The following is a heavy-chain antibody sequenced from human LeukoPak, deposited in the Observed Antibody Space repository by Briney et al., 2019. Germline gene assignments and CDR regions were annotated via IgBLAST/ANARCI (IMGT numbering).Heavy chain of an antibody. CDR1: GFTFSSYA. D-gene: IGHD1-14*01. Sequence: PGRSLRLSCAASGFTFSSYAMHWVRQAPGKGLEWVAVISYDGSNKYYADSVKGRFTISRDNSKNTLYLQMNSLRAEDTAVYYCARGTGHYFDYWDQGTLVTVSS. J-gene: IGHJ4*02. CDR2: ISYDGSNK. CDR3: ARGTGHYFDY. V-gene: IGHV3-30*04.